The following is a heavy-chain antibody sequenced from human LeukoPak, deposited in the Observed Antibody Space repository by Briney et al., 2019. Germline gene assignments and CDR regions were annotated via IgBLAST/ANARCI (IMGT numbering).Heavy chain of an antibody. J-gene: IGHJ4*02. CDR1: GFTFSSYG. Sequence: GGSLRLSCAASGFTFSSYGMHWVRQAPGKGLEWVAVISYDGSNKYYADSAKGRFTISRDNSKNTLYLQMNSLRAEDTAVYYCAKSGVQLPVFDYWGQGTLVTVSS. D-gene: IGHD5-18*01. CDR3: AKSGVQLPVFDY. V-gene: IGHV3-30*18. CDR2: ISYDGSNK.